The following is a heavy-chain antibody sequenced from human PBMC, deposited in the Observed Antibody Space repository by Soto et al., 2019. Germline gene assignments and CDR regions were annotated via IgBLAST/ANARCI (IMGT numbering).Heavy chain of an antibody. V-gene: IGHV3-11*01. CDR1: GLTFSDHY. Sequence: QVQLVESGGGLVKPGGSLRLSCAASGLTFSDHYMTWIHQAPGKGLEWISYISSSAGTIYYADSVKGRFTISRDNAKNSLYLQMTNLRAEDTAVYYCARAPYFGSGTYYYYALEVWGQGTTVTVSS. CDR3: ARAPYFGSGTYYYYALEV. D-gene: IGHD3-10*01. J-gene: IGHJ6*02. CDR2: ISSSAGTI.